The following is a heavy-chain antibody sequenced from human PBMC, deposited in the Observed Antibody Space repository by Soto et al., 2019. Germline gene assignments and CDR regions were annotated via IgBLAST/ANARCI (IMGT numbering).Heavy chain of an antibody. CDR2: ISRSSSTI. Sequence: GSLRLSCAASGFTFSSYSMNWVRQAPGKGLERVSYISRSSSTIYYADSVKGRFTISRDNAKSSLYLQMNSLRDEDTAVYYCASSLWSGVEAPQSYWGQGTLVTVSS. J-gene: IGHJ4*02. CDR3: ASSLWSGVEAPQSY. CDR1: GFTFSSYS. D-gene: IGHD3-10*01. V-gene: IGHV3-48*02.